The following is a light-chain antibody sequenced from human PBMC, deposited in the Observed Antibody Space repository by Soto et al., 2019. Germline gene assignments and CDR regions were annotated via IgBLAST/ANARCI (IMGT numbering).Light chain of an antibody. CDR2: DVT. J-gene: IGLJ1*01. CDR1: SSDVGNNNY. CDR3: SSYTSSSTLDV. Sequence: QSALTQPASVSGSPGQSITISCTGTSSDVGNNNYVSWYQQHPGKAPKLMIYDVTRRPSGISNRFSGSKSGNTASLTISGLQAEDEADYYCSSYTSSSTLDVFGTGTKVTVL. V-gene: IGLV2-14*03.